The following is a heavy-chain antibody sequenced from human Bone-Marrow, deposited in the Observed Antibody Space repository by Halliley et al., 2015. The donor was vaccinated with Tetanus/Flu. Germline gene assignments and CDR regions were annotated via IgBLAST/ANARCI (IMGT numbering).Heavy chain of an antibody. CDR2: ISGFGDII. Sequence: LGLVAFISGFGDIILFAASVKGRFTISRDNAKNSLYLQMNSLTVGDTGVYFCARDGIRGWDLHYWGQRTLVTLSS. D-gene: IGHD6-19*01. V-gene: IGHV3-48*03. J-gene: IGHJ4*02. CDR3: ARDGIRGWDLHY.